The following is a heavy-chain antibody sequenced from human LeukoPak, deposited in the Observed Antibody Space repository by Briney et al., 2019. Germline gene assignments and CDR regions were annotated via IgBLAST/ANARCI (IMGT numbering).Heavy chain of an antibody. CDR3: ARDPVGKWSPDLDY. J-gene: IGHJ4*02. CDR2: INPNNGGA. Sequence: ASVKVSCKASGYTFTGYYMHWVRQAPGQGLEWLGWINPNNGGANYAQNFQGRVTMTRDTSISTAYMELRSLSSDDTAVYYCARDPVGKWSPDLDYWGQGTLVTVSS. V-gene: IGHV1-2*02. CDR1: GYTFTGYY. D-gene: IGHD1-26*01.